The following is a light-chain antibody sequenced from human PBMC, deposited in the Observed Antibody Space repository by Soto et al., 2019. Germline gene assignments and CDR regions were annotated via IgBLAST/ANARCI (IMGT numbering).Light chain of an antibody. CDR2: DAS. CDR1: QSVSSY. CDR3: QQRWT. J-gene: IGKJ1*01. Sequence: EIVLTQSPATLSLSPGERATLSCRASQSVSSYLAWYQQKPGQAPRLLIYDASNRATGIPARFSGSGSGTEFTLTISSLEPEDFAVYYCQQRWTFGQGTKVEIK. V-gene: IGKV3-11*01.